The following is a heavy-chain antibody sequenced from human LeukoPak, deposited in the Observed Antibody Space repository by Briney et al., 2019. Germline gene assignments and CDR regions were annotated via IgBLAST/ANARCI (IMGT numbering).Heavy chain of an antibody. J-gene: IGHJ5*02. CDR2: INPNSGGT. CDR3: ARDRSITIFRSGHGRFDP. CDR1: GGTFSSYA. V-gene: IGHV1-2*02. D-gene: IGHD3-3*01. Sequence: ASVKVSCKASGGTFSSYAISWVRQAPGQGLEWMGWINPNSGGTNYAQKFQGRVTMTRDTSISTAYMELSRLRSDDTAVYYCARDRSITIFRSGHGRFDPWGQGTLVTVSS.